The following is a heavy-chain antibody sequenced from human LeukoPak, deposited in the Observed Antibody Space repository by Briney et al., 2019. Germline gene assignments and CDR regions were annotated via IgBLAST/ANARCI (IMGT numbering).Heavy chain of an antibody. J-gene: IGHJ4*02. V-gene: IGHV4-4*07. Sequence: SETLSLTCTVSNGSISIYYWSWVRQPAGKGLEWIGRISASGSTNYNPSLKSRVTMSQDTSKNQFSLKLSSVTAADTAVYYCAREITVTRPFDYWGPGTLVTVSS. CDR1: NGSISIYY. CDR2: ISASGST. CDR3: AREITVTRPFDY. D-gene: IGHD4-17*01.